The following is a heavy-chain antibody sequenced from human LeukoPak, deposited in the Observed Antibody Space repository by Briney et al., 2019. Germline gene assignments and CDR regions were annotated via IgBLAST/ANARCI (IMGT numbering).Heavy chain of an antibody. J-gene: IGHJ4*02. CDR3: ARGGIAQLAADY. CDR2: MNPNSGNT. V-gene: IGHV1-8*01. D-gene: IGHD6-13*01. Sequence: ASVKVSCKASGYTFTIYDINWVRQATGQGLEWMGWMNPNSGNTGYAQKFQGRVAMTRNTAISTAYMELSSLRSEDTAVYYCARGGIAQLAADYWGQGTLVTVSS. CDR1: GYTFTIYD.